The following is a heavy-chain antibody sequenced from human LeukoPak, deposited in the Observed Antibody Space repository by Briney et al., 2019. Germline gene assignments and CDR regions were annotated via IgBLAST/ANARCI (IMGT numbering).Heavy chain of an antibody. D-gene: IGHD4-17*01. Sequence: GGSLRLSCAASGFTFSSYGMHWVRQAPGKGLEWVAFIRYDGSNKYYADSVKGRFTISRDNSKNTVYLQMNSLRAEDTAVYYCTRDQSYGDRQNYWGQGTLVTVSS. CDR1: GFTFSSYG. CDR2: IRYDGSNK. V-gene: IGHV3-30*02. CDR3: TRDQSYGDRQNY. J-gene: IGHJ4*02.